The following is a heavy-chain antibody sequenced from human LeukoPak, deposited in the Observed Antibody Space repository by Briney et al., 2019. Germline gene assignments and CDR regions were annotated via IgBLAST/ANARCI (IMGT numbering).Heavy chain of an antibody. CDR2: ISGSSSTI. V-gene: IGHV3-48*01. CDR1: GFAFSSYS. D-gene: IGHD1-26*01. CDR3: AKGGYIGTYFGMDV. J-gene: IGHJ6*01. Sequence: GGPLRLSCAASGFAFSSYSMNWVRQAPGKGLEGVSYISGSSSTIYYADSVKGRFTISRDNAKHSLYLQMNSLTVEDTAVYFCAKGGYIGTYFGMDVWGPGTTVSVSS.